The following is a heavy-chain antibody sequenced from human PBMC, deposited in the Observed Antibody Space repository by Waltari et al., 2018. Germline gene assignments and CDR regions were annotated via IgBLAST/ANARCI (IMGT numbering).Heavy chain of an antibody. D-gene: IGHD2-2*01. CDR1: GGSFSGYY. CDR2: INHSGST. J-gene: IGHJ6*03. CDR3: ARLKRYQLPHKYYYYYYYMDV. V-gene: IGHV4-34*01. Sequence: QVQLQQWGAGLLKPSETLSLTCAVYGGSFSGYYWRWIRQPPGKGLGWIGEINHSGSTNYNPSLKSRVTISVDTSKNQFSLKLSSVTAADTAVYYCARLKRYQLPHKYYYYYYYMDVWGKGTTVTISS.